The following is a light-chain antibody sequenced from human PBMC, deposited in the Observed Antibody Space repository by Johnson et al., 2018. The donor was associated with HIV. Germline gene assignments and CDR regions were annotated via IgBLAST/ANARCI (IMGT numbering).Light chain of an antibody. J-gene: IGLJ1*01. V-gene: IGLV1-51*01. CDR2: DNN. CDR3: GTWDSNLSVYV. CDR1: SSNIGNNY. Sequence: QLVLTQPPSVSAPPGQRVTISCSGSSSNIGNNYVSWYQQLPGTAPKLLIYDNNKRPSGLPDRFSASKSGTSAPLGTPPLQPGDEADYYCGTWDSNLSVYVFGTGTKVSVL.